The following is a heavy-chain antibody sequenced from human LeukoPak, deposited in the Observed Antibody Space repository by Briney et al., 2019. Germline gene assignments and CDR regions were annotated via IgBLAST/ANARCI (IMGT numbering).Heavy chain of an antibody. J-gene: IGHJ5*02. V-gene: IGHV3-49*04. CDR3: TRFREVVPAAITGWFDP. CDR2: IRSKAYGGTT. D-gene: IGHD2-2*02. CDR1: GFTFGEYA. Sequence: GRSLRLSCTASGFTFGEYAMSWVRQAPGKGLEWVGFIRSKAYGGTTEYAASVKGRFTISRDDSKSIAYLQMNSLKTEDTAVYYCTRFREVVPAAITGWFDPWGQGTLVTVSS.